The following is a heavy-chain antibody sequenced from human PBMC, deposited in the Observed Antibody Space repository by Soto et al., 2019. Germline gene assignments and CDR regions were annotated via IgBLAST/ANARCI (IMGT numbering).Heavy chain of an antibody. J-gene: IGHJ4*02. V-gene: IGHV1-69*13. CDR3: ARDRGNADFDY. Sequence: WASVKVSCKASGGTFSSYAISWVRQAPGQGLEWMGGIIPIFGTANYAQKFQGRVTITADESTSTAYMELSSLRSEDTAVYYCARDRGNADFDYWGQGTLVTVPS. D-gene: IGHD2-15*01. CDR2: IIPIFGTA. CDR1: GGTFSSYA.